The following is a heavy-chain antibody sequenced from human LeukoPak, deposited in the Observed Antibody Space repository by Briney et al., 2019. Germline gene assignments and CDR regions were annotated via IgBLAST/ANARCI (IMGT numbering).Heavy chain of an antibody. V-gene: IGHV3-48*01. J-gene: IGHJ4*02. Sequence: GGSLRLSCAASGFTFNTYTMNWVRQAPGKGLEWVSYISGSSGIIDYADSVRGRFTISRDNAKNSLYLQMNSLRAEDTAVYYCARGSIYYESSGQVPFDYWGQGTLVTVSS. D-gene: IGHD3-22*01. CDR1: GFTFNTYT. CDR3: ARGSIYYESSGQVPFDY. CDR2: ISGSSGII.